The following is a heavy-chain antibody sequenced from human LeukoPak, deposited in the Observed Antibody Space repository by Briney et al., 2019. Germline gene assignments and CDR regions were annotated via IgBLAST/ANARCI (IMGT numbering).Heavy chain of an antibody. Sequence: GGSLRLSCAASGFTFDDYAMHWVRQAPGKGLEWVSGISWNSGSIGYADSVKGRFTISRDNAKNSLYLQMNSLRAEDTAVYYCARGGYYYPFDYWGQGTLVTVSS. CDR1: GFTFDDYA. D-gene: IGHD3-22*01. V-gene: IGHV3-9*01. CDR3: ARGGYYYPFDY. CDR2: ISWNSGSI. J-gene: IGHJ4*02.